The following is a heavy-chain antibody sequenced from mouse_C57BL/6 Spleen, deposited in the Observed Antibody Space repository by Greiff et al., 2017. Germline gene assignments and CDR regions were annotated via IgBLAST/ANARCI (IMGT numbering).Heavy chain of an antibody. CDR3: ARRVITTLEGYAMDY. CDR2: IHPNSGST. V-gene: IGHV1-64*01. D-gene: IGHD1-1*01. J-gene: IGHJ4*01. CDR1: GYTFTSYW. Sequence: QVQLQQSGAELVKPGASVKLSCKASGYTFTSYWMHWVKQRPGQGLEWIGMIHPNSGSTNYNEKFKSKATLTVDKSSSTAYMQLSSLTSEDSAVYYCARRVITTLEGYAMDYWGQGTSVTVSS.